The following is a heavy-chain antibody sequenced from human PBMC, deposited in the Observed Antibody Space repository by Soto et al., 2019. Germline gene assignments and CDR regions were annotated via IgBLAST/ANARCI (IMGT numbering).Heavy chain of an antibody. CDR1: GASISGFY. J-gene: IGHJ5*02. V-gene: IGHV4-4*07. CDR2: IYATGTT. CDR3: VRDGPNTLGDWFDP. Sequence: PSETLSLTCTVSGASISGFYWSWIRQSAGKGLELIGLIYATGTTDYNPSPKSRVMMTVSKSKKHFSLKLRSVTAADXAVYHCVRDGPNTLGDWFDPWDQG. D-gene: IGHD2-21*01.